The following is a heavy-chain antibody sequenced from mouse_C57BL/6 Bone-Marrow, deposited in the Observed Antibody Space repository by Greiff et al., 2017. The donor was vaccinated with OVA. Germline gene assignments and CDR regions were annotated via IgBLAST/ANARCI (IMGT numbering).Heavy chain of an antibody. J-gene: IGHJ1*03. CDR2: IDPANGNT. CDR3: AQSLYYYGSSDWYFDV. D-gene: IGHD1-1*01. CDR1: GFNIKNTY. Sequence: EVQLQQSVAELVRPGASVKLSCTASGFNIKNTYMHWVKQRPEQGLEWIGRIDPANGNTKYAPKFQGKATITADTSSNTAYLQLSSLTSEDTAIYYCAQSLYYYGSSDWYFDVWGTGTTVTVSS. V-gene: IGHV14-3*01.